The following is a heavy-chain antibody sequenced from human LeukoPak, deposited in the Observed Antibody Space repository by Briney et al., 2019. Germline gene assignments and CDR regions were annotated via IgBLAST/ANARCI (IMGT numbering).Heavy chain of an antibody. J-gene: IGHJ5*02. CDR1: SYTFTSYG. Sequence: ASVKVSCKASSYTFTSYGITWVRQAPGQGLEWMGWINANNGDTNYAQNLQGRVTMTRDTSTSTAYMELRSLRSDDTAVYYCARAWGSGTLDPWGQGTLVTVSS. V-gene: IGHV1-18*01. D-gene: IGHD3-10*01. CDR3: ARAWGSGTLDP. CDR2: INANNGDT.